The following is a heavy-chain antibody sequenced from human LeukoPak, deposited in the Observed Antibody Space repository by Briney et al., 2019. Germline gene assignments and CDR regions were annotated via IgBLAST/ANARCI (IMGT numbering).Heavy chain of an antibody. D-gene: IGHD6-19*01. CDR2: ISSSGSTI. CDR3: AKDLDIAVAGPDY. V-gene: IGHV3-11*01. J-gene: IGHJ4*02. CDR1: GFTFSDYY. Sequence: GGSLRLSCAASGFTFSDYYMSWIRQAPGKGLEWVSYISSSGSTIYYADSVKGRFTISRDNAKNSLYLQMNSLRAEDTAVYYCAKDLDIAVAGPDYWGQGTLVTVSS.